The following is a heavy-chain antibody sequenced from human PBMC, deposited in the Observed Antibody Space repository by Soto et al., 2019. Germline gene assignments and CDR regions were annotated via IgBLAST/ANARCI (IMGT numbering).Heavy chain of an antibody. CDR2: IYYSGST. CDR1: GGSLSSRGYY. J-gene: IGHJ4*02. CDR3: ASTMDTAMVLFDY. D-gene: IGHD5-18*01. V-gene: IGHV4-31*03. Sequence: PSETLSLTCTVSGGSLSSRGYYWRWIRQHPGKGLEWIGYIYYSGSTYYNPSLKSRVTISVDTSKNQFSLKLSSVTAADTAVYYCASTMDTAMVLFDYWGQGTLVTVSS.